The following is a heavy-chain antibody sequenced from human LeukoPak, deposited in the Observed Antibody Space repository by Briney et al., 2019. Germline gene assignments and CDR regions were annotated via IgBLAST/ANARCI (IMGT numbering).Heavy chain of an antibody. CDR1: GYTFTSYG. Sequence: ASVKVSCKASGYTFTSYGISWVRQAPGQGLEWMGWISAYNGNTNYAQKLQGRVTMTTDTSTSTAYMELRSLRSDDTAVYYCARDQNWNYDLCFDYWGQGTLVTVSS. J-gene: IGHJ4*02. V-gene: IGHV1-18*01. D-gene: IGHD1-7*01. CDR2: ISAYNGNT. CDR3: ARDQNWNYDLCFDY.